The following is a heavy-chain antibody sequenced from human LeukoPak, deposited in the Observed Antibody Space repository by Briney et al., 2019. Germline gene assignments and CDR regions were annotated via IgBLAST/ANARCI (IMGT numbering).Heavy chain of an antibody. Sequence: ASVKVSCKASGYTFTGYYMHWVRQAPGQGLEWMGWINPNSGGTNYAQKFQGRVTMTRDTSISTAYMELGRLRSDDTAVYYCARDLFGDYYDSSGYYSYHYWGQGTLVTVSS. CDR3: ARDLFGDYYDSSGYYSYHY. D-gene: IGHD3-22*01. CDR2: INPNSGGT. J-gene: IGHJ4*02. CDR1: GYTFTGYY. V-gene: IGHV1-2*02.